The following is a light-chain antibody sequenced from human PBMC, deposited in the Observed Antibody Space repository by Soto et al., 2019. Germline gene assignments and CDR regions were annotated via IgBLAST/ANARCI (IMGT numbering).Light chain of an antibody. CDR3: CLYAVTFYV. V-gene: IGLV2-11*01. CDR2: DVS. Sequence: ALTQPRSVYGSPVQSVTISCTGTSSDVGTYDFVSWYQQHPGKAPRLMIFDVSERPSGVPDRFAGSKSGNTASLAISGLQAEDEADYYCCLYAVTFYVFGTGTKVTDL. J-gene: IGLJ1*01. CDR1: SSDVGTYDF.